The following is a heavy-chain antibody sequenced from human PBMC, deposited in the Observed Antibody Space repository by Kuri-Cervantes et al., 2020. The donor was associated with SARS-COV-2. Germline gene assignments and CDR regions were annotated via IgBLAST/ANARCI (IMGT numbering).Heavy chain of an antibody. D-gene: IGHD2-8*01. V-gene: IGHV2-5*01. Sequence: SGPTLVKPTQTLTLTCAFSGFSLSTSGVGVGWIRQPPGKALEWLALIYWNDDKRYSPSLKSRLTITKDTSKNQVVLTMTNMDPVDTATYYCARTYCTNGVCPYYYSMDVWGQGTTVTVSS. CDR1: GFSLSTSGVG. J-gene: IGHJ6*02. CDR2: IYWNDDK. CDR3: ARTYCTNGVCPYYYSMDV.